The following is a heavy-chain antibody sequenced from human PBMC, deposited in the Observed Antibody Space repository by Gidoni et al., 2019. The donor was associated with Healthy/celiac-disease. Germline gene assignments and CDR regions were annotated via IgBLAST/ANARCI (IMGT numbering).Heavy chain of an antibody. Sequence: QVQLVQSGAEVKKPGSSVTVSCKAAGGTFSSYAISWVRQAPGQGLEWMGGIIPIFGTANYAQKFQGRVTITADESTSTAYMELSSLRSEDTAVYYCASGYCTNGVCYAVERDWGQGTLVTVSS. V-gene: IGHV1-69*01. CDR1: GGTFSSYA. CDR2: IIPIFGTA. J-gene: IGHJ4*02. CDR3: ASGYCTNGVCYAVERD. D-gene: IGHD2-8*01.